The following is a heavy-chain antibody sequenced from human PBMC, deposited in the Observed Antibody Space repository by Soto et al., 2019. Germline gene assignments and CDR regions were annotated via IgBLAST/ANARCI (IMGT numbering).Heavy chain of an antibody. Sequence: PGGSLRLSCAASGFTFSSYGMHWVRPAPGKGLEWVAVIWYDGSNKYYVDSVKGRFTISRDNSKNTLYLQMNSLRAEDTAVYYCARESCFGGSCYSHAFDIWGQGTMVTVSS. V-gene: IGHV3-33*01. CDR1: GFTFSSYG. CDR2: IWYDGSNK. J-gene: IGHJ3*02. CDR3: ARESCFGGSCYSHAFDI. D-gene: IGHD2-15*01.